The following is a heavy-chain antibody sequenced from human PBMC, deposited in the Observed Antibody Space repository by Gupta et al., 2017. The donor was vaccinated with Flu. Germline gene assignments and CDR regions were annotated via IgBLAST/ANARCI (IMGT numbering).Heavy chain of an antibody. D-gene: IGHD1-1*01. CDR2: ISNDGSNY. CDR1: RFSFSNYA. Sequence: QERVVESGGGVVQPGRSLRLSCAASRFSFSNYAMPWVRQAPGKGLEWVAVISNDGSNYYHTDFGKGRFTISRDKSKNTLYLQMSRLRNEDTAVYYCTKNWRGENNTSGMNVWGQGTTVSVS. CDR3: TKNWRGENNTSGMNV. V-gene: IGHV3-30*18. J-gene: IGHJ6*02.